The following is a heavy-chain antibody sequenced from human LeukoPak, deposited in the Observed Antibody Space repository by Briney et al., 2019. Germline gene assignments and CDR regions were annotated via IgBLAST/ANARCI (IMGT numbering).Heavy chain of an antibody. V-gene: IGHV3-30*02. J-gene: IGHJ6*02. CDR3: AKDPGIAAAGDYGMDV. CDR2: IWYDGSNK. CDR1: GFTFGSYD. Sequence: PGGSLRLSCAASGFTFGSYDMHWVRQAPGKGLEWVAVIWYDGSNKYYADSVKGRFTISRDNSKNTLYLQMNSLRAEDTAVYYCAKDPGIAAAGDYGMDVWGQGTTVTVSS. D-gene: IGHD6-13*01.